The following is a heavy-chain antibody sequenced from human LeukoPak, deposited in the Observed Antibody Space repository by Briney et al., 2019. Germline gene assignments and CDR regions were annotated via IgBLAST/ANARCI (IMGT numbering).Heavy chain of an antibody. D-gene: IGHD3-22*01. CDR2: ISVRSNYR. J-gene: IGHJ4*02. V-gene: IGHV3-21*01. CDR3: VRLRRNSDRSGFYYYYDY. Sequence: GGSLRLSCAASGYTFSDFSVNWVRQAPGKGLEWVSSISVRSNYRYYADSVGGRFSISRDDASNSWYLQMNSLKAENTAVYYCVRLRRNSDRSGFYYYYDYWGQGTLVTVSS. CDR1: GYTFSDFS.